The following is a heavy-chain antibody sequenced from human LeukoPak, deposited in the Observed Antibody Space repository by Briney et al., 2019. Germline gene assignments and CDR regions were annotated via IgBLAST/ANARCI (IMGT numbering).Heavy chain of an antibody. CDR1: GFTFSDSA. V-gene: IGHV3-73*01. CDR3: ARGLAPDY. CDR2: IRSKANSYAT. J-gene: IGHJ4*02. Sequence: GGSLRLSCAASGFTFSDSAMHWVRQASGKGLEWVGRIRSKANSYATAYAASVKGRFTISRDDSKNTAYLQMNSLKTEDTAVYYCARGLAPDYWGQGTLVTVSS. D-gene: IGHD3/OR15-3a*01.